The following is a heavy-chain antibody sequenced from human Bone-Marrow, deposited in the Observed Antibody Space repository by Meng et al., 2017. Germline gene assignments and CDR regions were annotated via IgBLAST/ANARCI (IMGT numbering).Heavy chain of an antibody. D-gene: IGHD3-10*01. J-gene: IGHJ4*02. Sequence: ASVKVSCKASGYTFTSYYMHWVRQAPGQGLEWMGIINPSGGSTSYAQKFQGRVTMTRDTSTRTVYMEPSSLRSEDPAVYYYANGGGLGELPDDYWGQGTLVTVSS. CDR3: ANGGGLGELPDDY. CDR2: INPSGGST. CDR1: GYTFTSYY. V-gene: IGHV1-46*01.